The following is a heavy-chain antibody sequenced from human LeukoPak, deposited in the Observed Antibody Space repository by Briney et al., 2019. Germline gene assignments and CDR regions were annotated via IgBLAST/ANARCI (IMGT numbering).Heavy chain of an antibody. J-gene: IGHJ4*02. V-gene: IGHV4-34*01. D-gene: IGHD3-9*01. CDR3: ARHSKYYDILTGYGYFDY. Sequence: SETLSLTCAVYGGSFSGYYWSWIRQPPGKGLEWIGEINHSGSTYYNPSLKSRVTISVDTSKNQFSLKLSSVTAADTAVYYCARHSKYYDILTGYGYFDYWGQGTLVTVSS. CDR1: GGSFSGYY. CDR2: INHSGST.